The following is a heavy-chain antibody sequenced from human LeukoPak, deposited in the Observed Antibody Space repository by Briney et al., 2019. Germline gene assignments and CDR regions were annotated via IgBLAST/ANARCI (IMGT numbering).Heavy chain of an antibody. CDR3: ARARGSYFGLDAFDI. V-gene: IGHV5-51*01. CDR1: GYSFTSYW. Sequence: GESLKISCKGSGYSFTSYWIGWVRQMPGKGLEWMGIIYPGDSDTRYSPSFQGQVTISADKSISTAYLQWSSLKASDTAMYYCARARGSYFGLDAFDIWGQGTMVTVSS. CDR2: IYPGDSDT. J-gene: IGHJ3*02. D-gene: IGHD1-26*01.